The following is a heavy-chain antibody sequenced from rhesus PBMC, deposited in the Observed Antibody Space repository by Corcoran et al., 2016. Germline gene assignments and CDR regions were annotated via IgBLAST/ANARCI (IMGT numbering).Heavy chain of an antibody. CDR1: GYSISRGYD. CDR2: IHGSSGST. D-gene: IGHD1-44*01. V-gene: IGHV4-127*01. J-gene: IGHJ5-1*01. Sequence: QVQLQESGPAVVKPSETLSLTCSVSGYSISRGYDWNWLRQAPGKGREGIGYIHGSSGSTNYNPSLKSRVTISKDTSKNQFSLKLSSVTAADTAVYYCASLQYRSRFDVWGPGVLVTVSS. CDR3: ASLQYRSRFDV.